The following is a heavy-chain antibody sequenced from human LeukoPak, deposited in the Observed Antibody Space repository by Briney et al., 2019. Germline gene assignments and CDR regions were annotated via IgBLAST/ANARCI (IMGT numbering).Heavy chain of an antibody. D-gene: IGHD1-26*01. V-gene: IGHV3-30*02. CDR2: IRYDGSNK. Sequence: GGSLRLSCAASGFTFSSYGMHWVRQAPGKGLEWVAFIRYDGSNKYYADSVKGQFTISRDNSKNTLYLQMNSLRAEDTAVYYCAKDSGSYYFDYWGQGTLVTVSS. J-gene: IGHJ4*02. CDR3: AKDSGSYYFDY. CDR1: GFTFSSYG.